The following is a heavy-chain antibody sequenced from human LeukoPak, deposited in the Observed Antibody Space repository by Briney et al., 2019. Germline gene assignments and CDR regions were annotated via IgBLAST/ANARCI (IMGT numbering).Heavy chain of an antibody. CDR1: GFTFSSYS. CDR2: ISSSSSTI. J-gene: IGHJ6*03. CDR3: ARDYDFWSGSSTYYYYYYYMDV. V-gene: IGHV3-48*04. D-gene: IGHD3-3*01. Sequence: PRGSLRLSCAASGFTFSSYSMNWVRQAPGKGLEWVSYISSSSSTIYYADSVKGRFTISRDNAKNSLYLQMNSLRAEDTAVYYCARDYDFWSGSSTYYYYYYYMDVWGKGTTVTVSS.